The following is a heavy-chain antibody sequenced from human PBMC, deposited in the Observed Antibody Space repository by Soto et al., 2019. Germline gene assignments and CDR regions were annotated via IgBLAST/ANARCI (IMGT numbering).Heavy chain of an antibody. CDR2: IYWDGDR. V-gene: IGHV2-5*02. CDR1: GFSLTSSGVG. CDR3: AHRVPYNSYWDVGWFDP. D-gene: IGHD1-20*01. Sequence: QITLKESGPTLLEPTQTLTLTCSFSGFSLTSSGVGVGWLRQAPGKALECLGIIYWDGDRRYNPSLRQTLTITEDTSKNQVVLTMTYMEPVDTATYYGAHRVPYNSYWDVGWFDPWGQGTLVTVS. J-gene: IGHJ5*02.